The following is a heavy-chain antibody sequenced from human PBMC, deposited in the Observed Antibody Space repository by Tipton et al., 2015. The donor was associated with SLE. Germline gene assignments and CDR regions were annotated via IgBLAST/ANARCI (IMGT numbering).Heavy chain of an antibody. CDR3: ARVGGCGGDSSFLVRVV. CDR1: GGSISSGGYS. CDR2: IYHSGST. D-gene: IGHD2-21*01. V-gene: IGHV4-30-2*01. Sequence: TLSLTCAVSGGSISSGGYSWSWIPQPPGKGLEWIGYIYHSGSTYYNPTLKSRVTISVDRTKNQFSRKLSSVTAADTAEYYCARVGGCGGDSSFLVRVVWGESPTGPVS. J-gene: IGHJ6*02.